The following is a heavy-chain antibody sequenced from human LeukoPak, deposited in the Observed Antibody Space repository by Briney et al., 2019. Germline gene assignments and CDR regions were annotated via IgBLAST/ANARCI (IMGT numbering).Heavy chain of an antibody. Sequence: GGSLRLSCAASGFTFSTYWMSWVRQAPGKGLEWVANIKEDGSEKYYVDSVKGRFTISRDNAKNSLYPQMNSLRAEDTAVYYCARAKEDYYGSGSYSTYDWGQGTLVTVSS. CDR2: IKEDGSEK. CDR3: ARAKEDYYGSGSYSTYD. J-gene: IGHJ4*02. D-gene: IGHD3-10*01. V-gene: IGHV3-7*01. CDR1: GFTFSTYW.